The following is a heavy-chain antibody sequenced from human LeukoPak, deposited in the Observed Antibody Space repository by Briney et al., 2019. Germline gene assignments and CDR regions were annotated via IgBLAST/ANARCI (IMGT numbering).Heavy chain of an antibody. CDR1: GFTFSGSA. Sequence: SGGSLRLSCAASGFTFSGSAMHWVRQASGKGLEWVGRIRSKANSYATAYAASVKGRFTISRDDSKNTAYLQMNSLKTEDTAVYYCTSGHSKKAYYYGMDVWGQGTTVTVS. D-gene: IGHD4-4*01. J-gene: IGHJ6*02. V-gene: IGHV3-73*01. CDR2: IRSKANSYAT. CDR3: TSGHSKKAYYYGMDV.